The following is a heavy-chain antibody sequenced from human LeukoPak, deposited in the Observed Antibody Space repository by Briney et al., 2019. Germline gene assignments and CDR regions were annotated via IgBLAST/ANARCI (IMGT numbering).Heavy chain of an antibody. CDR1: GFTFSSHG. CDR3: AGAEDYGGNSAVDY. J-gene: IGHJ4*02. V-gene: IGHV3-33*01. Sequence: GRSLRLSCAASGFTFSSHGMHWVRQAPGKGLEWVAVIWYDGSNKYYADSVKGRFTISRDNSKNTLYLQMNSLRAEDTAVYYCAGAEDYGGNSAVDYWGQGTLVTVSS. D-gene: IGHD4-23*01. CDR2: IWYDGSNK.